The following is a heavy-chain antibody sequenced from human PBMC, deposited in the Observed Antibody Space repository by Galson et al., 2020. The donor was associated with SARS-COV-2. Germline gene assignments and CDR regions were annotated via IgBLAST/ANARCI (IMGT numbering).Heavy chain of an antibody. CDR1: GFTFSGSA. CDR2: IRSKANSYAT. D-gene: IGHD1-1*01. CDR3: TRQEGTTGNYHYGVTGWETTIDYYYYGMDV. Sequence: GGSLRLSCAASGFTFSGSAMHWVRQASGKGLEWVGRIRSKANSYATVYSASVKGRFTISRDDSKNTAYLQMNSLKTEDTAVYYCTRQEGTTGNYHYGVTGWETTIDYYYYGMDVWGQGTTVTVSS. J-gene: IGHJ6*02. V-gene: IGHV3-73*01.